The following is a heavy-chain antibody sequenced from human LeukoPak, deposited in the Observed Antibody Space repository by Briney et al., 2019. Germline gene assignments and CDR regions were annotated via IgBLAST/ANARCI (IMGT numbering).Heavy chain of an antibody. V-gene: IGHV3-48*04. CDR1: GFIVSSNY. J-gene: IGHJ4*02. CDR2: ISWNSGSI. D-gene: IGHD5-18*01. CDR3: ARGGYSYGYTSSDY. Sequence: PGGSLRLSCAASGFIVSSNYMSWVRQAPGKGLEWVSGISWNSGSIGYADSVKGRFTISRDNAKNSLYLQMNSLRAEDTAVYYCARGGYSYGYTSSDYWGQGTLVTVSS.